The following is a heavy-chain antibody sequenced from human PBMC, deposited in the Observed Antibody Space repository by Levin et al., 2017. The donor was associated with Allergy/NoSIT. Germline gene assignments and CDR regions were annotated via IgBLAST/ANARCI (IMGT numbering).Heavy chain of an antibody. CDR1: GYTFTTYA. CDR2: INTYTGNP. J-gene: IGHJ3*02. CDR3: TKDNTGRPFDI. V-gene: IGHV7-4-1*02. Sequence: ASVKVSCKASGYTFTTYAMNWVRQAPGQGLEWMGWINTYTGNPTYAPGFTGRFVYSLDTSLSTAYVQISSLKTEDTAMYYCTKDNTGRPFDIWGQGTMVTVSP. D-gene: IGHD2-8*02.